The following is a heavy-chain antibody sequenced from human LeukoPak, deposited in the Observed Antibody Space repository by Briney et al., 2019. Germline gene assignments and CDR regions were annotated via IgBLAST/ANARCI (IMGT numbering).Heavy chain of an antibody. CDR2: IWYDGSNK. Sequence: GGSLRLSCAASGFTFSSYGMHWVRQAPGKGLEWVAVIWYDGSNKYYADSVKGRFNISRDNSKNMLYLQMNSLRAEDTAVYYCARVPDGEQYYFDYWGQGTLVTVSS. J-gene: IGHJ4*02. D-gene: IGHD4-17*01. CDR1: GFTFSSYG. CDR3: ARVPDGEQYYFDY. V-gene: IGHV3-33*01.